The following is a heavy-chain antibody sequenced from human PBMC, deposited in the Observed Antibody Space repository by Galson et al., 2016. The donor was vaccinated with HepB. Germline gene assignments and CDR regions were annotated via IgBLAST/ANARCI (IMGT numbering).Heavy chain of an antibody. Sequence: SVKVSCKASGYTFTNYDIHWTRQAPGQGLEWMGWMNPNSGNTGYAQNFQGRVTMTMDTSITTAYMELSSLGPEDTAVYYCAKGPPRTGSVNFYREQLSHKWSDPWGQGTLVTASS. CDR3: AKGPPRTGSVNFYREQLSHKWSDP. D-gene: IGHD3/OR15-3a*01. CDR1: GYTFTNYD. J-gene: IGHJ5*02. CDR2: MNPNSGNT. V-gene: IGHV1-8*01.